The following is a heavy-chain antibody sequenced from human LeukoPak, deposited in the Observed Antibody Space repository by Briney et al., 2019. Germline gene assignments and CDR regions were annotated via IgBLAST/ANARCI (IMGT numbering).Heavy chain of an antibody. CDR3: ARGYYYFDY. J-gene: IGHJ4*02. V-gene: IGHV4-59*08. CDR1: GGSISSYF. D-gene: IGHD2-15*01. CDR2: IYYSGST. Sequence: PSETLSLTCTVYGGSISSYFWSWIRQPPGKGLGWLGCIYYSGSTNYNPSLKSRVTISIDKSRTQFSLRLSSVTAADTAVYYCARGYYYFDYWGQGTLVTVSS.